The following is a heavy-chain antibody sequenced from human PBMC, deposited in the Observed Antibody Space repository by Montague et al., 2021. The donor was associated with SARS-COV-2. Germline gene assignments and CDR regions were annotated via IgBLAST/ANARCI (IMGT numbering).Heavy chain of an antibody. J-gene: IGHJ4*02. D-gene: IGHD6-13*01. Sequence: SETLSLTCAGAGDSSNSELWCRWVGHTPGKELQWVVESRHWGGTNYNQSSRSRVSIFLDNSKNQFSLILNSVTAADTAMYYCASHFVWQQLSTWGQGTLVSVSS. V-gene: IGHV4-4*02. CDR1: GDSSNSELW. CDR3: ASHFVWQQLST. CDR2: SRHWGGT.